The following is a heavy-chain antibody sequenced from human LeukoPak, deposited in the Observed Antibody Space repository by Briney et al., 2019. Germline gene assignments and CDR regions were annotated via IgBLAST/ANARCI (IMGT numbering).Heavy chain of an antibody. CDR2: IYYSGST. CDR3: ARCGYYDSSGYYPLVDY. J-gene: IGHJ4*02. CDR1: GGSISSYY. Sequence: SETLSLTCTVSGGSISSYYWSWIRQPPGKGLEWIGYIYYSGSTNYNPSLKSRVTISVDTSKNQFSLKLSSVTAADTAVYYCARCGYYDSSGYYPLVDYWGQGTLVTVSS. D-gene: IGHD3-22*01. V-gene: IGHV4-59*08.